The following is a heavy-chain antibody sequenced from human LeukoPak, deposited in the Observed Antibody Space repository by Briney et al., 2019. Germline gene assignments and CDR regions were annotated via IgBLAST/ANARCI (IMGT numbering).Heavy chain of an antibody. V-gene: IGHV1-18*01. D-gene: IGHD3-22*01. Sequence: ASVKVSCKASGGTFSSYGISWVRQAPGQGLEWMGWISAYNGNTNYAQKLQGRVTMTTDTSTSTAYMELRSLRSDDTAVYYCARDQRRYYYDSSGPGDAFDIWGQGTMVTVSS. CDR1: GGTFSSYG. J-gene: IGHJ3*02. CDR2: ISAYNGNT. CDR3: ARDQRRYYYDSSGPGDAFDI.